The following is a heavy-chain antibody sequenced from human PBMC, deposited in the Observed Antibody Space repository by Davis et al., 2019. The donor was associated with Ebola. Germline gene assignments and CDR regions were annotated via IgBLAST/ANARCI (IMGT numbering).Heavy chain of an antibody. CDR2: IKQDGSEK. CDR1: GFTFSSYW. CDR3: ARDILPWRYSSGGISY. D-gene: IGHD5-18*01. J-gene: IGHJ4*02. V-gene: IGHV3-7*03. Sequence: GESLKISCAASGFTFSSYWMSWVRQAPGKGLEWVANIKQDGSEKYYMDSVKGRFTISRDNAKNSLYLQMNSLRAEDTAVYYCARDILPWRYSSGGISYWGQGTLVTVSS.